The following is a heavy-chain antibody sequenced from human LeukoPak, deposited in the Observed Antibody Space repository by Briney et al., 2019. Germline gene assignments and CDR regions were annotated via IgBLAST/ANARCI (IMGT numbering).Heavy chain of an antibody. CDR3: AKEVRGATTYVAFDY. J-gene: IGHJ4*02. V-gene: IGHV3-23*01. CDR2: ISGSGGST. Sequence: PGGTLRLSCAASGFTFSSYGMSWVRQAPGKGLEWVSAISGSGGSTYYADSVKGRFTISRDNSKNTLYLQMNSLRAEDTAVYYCAKEVRGATTYVAFDYWGQGTLVTDAS. D-gene: IGHD1-26*01. CDR1: GFTFSSYG.